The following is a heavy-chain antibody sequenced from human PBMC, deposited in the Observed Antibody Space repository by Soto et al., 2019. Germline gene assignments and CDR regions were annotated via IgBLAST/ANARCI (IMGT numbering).Heavy chain of an antibody. V-gene: IGHV3-33*01. CDR2: IWYDGSNK. J-gene: IGHJ6*02. CDR3: ARDGGYEDDPYYYCGMDV. CDR1: GFTFSSYG. Sequence: QVQLVESGGGVVQPGRSLRLSCAASGFTFSSYGMHWVRQAPGKGLEWVAVIWYDGSNKYYADSVKGRFTISRDNSKNTLYLQMNSLRAEDTAVYYCARDGGYEDDPYYYCGMDVWGQGTTVTVSS. D-gene: IGHD5-12*01.